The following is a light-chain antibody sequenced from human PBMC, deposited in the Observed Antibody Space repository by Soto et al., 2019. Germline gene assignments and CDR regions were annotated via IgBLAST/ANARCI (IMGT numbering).Light chain of an antibody. J-gene: IGKJ1*01. Sequence: IVLTQSPGTLSLSPGERATLSCRASQSVSSSYLAWYQQKPGQGPRLLIYGASNRATGIPDRFSGSGSGTDFTLTISRLEPEDFAVYYCQQYGSSPRTFGQGTKVDIK. CDR3: QQYGSSPRT. CDR1: QSVSSSY. V-gene: IGKV3-20*01. CDR2: GAS.